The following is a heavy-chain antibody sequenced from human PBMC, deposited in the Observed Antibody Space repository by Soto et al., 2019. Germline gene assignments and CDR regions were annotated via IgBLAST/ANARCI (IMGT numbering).Heavy chain of an antibody. CDR3: ARPNMWYGKIQE. CDR2: MFYSGTI. V-gene: IGHV4-59*01. J-gene: IGHJ1*01. CDR1: GASMIGNY. Sequence: QVQLQESGPGLVKPSETLSLTCTVSGASMIGNYWTWVRQPPGKGLEWIGNMFYSGTINYNPSLKSRVTMSLDTSMNQFSLRLSSVTAADTAVYYCARPNMWYGKIQEWGQGTLVTVSS. D-gene: IGHD2-15*01.